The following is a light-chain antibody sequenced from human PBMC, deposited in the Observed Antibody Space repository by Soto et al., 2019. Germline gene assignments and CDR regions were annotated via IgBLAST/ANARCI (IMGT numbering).Light chain of an antibody. CDR2: DAS. V-gene: IGKV1-33*01. Sequence: RITQYKTSLSSSVGDGVTITWLASQEISNSLNWYQQKPGKAPKLLIYDASNLETGVPSRFSGSGSGAEFTFTISSLQPEDFATYYCQQYNSIPITFGGGSMVDIK. CDR3: QQYNSIPIT. CDR1: QEISNS. J-gene: IGKJ4*01.